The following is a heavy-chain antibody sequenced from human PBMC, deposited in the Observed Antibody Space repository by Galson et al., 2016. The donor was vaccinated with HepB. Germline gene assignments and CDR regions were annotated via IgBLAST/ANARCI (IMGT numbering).Heavy chain of an antibody. CDR3: ARDRLNYGSGNDYPYYYGMDV. V-gene: IGHV1-69*06. J-gene: IGHJ6*04. Sequence: SVKVSCKASGGSFSTHAINWVRQAPGQGLEWVGGILPIYTSANYAQKFQGRVTITADKSTSTAYLELRSLRPEDTAVFYCARDRLNYGSGNDYPYYYGMDVWGEGTTVTVTS. D-gene: IGHD3-10*01. CDR2: ILPIYTSA. CDR1: GGSFSTHA.